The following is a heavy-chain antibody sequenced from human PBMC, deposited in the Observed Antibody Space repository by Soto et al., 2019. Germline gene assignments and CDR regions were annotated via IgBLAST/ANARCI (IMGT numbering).Heavy chain of an antibody. CDR2: INHSGST. J-gene: IGHJ5*02. CDR3: ARGDYDFWSGYSIHWFDP. D-gene: IGHD3-3*01. V-gene: IGHV4-34*01. CDR1: GGSFSGYY. Sequence: PSETLSLTCAVYGGSFSGYYWSWIRQPPGKGLEWIGEINHSGSTNYNPSLKGRVTISVDTSKNQFSLKLSSVTAADTAVYYCARGDYDFWSGYSIHWFDPWGQGTLVTVSS.